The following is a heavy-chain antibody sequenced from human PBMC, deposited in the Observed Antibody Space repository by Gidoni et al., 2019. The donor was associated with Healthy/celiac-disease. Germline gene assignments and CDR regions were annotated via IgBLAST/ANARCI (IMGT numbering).Heavy chain of an antibody. D-gene: IGHD6-6*01. CDR3: ARTCPRLIRSIAARRGDWFDP. J-gene: IGHJ5*02. CDR2: INHSGST. CDR1: GGSFSGYY. V-gene: IGHV4-34*01. Sequence: QVQLQQWCAGLLKPSETLSLTCAVYGGSFSGYYWSWIRQPPGKGLEWIGEINHSGSTNYNPSLKSRVTIAVDKSKNQFSLKLSSVTAADTAVYYCARTCPRLIRSIAARRGDWFDPWGQGTLVTVSS.